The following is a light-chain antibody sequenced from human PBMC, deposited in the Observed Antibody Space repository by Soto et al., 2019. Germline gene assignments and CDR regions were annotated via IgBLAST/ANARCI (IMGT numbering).Light chain of an antibody. J-gene: IGKJ1*01. CDR2: GAS. V-gene: IGKV3-15*01. CDR1: QSVSIT. Sequence: EIVMTQSPATLSVSPGERATLSCRASQSVSITLAWYQQKPGQAPRLLIYGASTRATGIPARFSGSGSGTEFSLTISRLEPEDFAVYFCQQYGYSWTFGQGTRWIS. CDR3: QQYGYSWT.